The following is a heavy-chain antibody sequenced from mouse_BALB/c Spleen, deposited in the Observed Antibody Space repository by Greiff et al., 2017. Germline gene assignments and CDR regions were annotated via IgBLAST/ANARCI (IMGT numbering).Heavy chain of an antibody. J-gene: IGHJ3*01. CDR1: GFSLSTSGMS. Sequence: QVTLKVSGPGILQPSQTLSLTCSFSGFSLSTSGMSVGWIRQPSGKGLEWLAHIWWNDDKYYNPALKSRLTISKDTSNNQVFLKIASVVTADTATYYCARMGGPWFAYWGQGTLVTVSA. CDR2: IWWNDDK. CDR3: ARMGGPWFAY. V-gene: IGHV8-8*01.